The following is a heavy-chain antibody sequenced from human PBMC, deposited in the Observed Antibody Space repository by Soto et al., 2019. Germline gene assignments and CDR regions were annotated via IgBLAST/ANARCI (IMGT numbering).Heavy chain of an antibody. CDR1: GYTFSGYF. D-gene: IGHD2-2*01. V-gene: IGHV1-2*04. CDR3: ARKATPDYYMDV. CDR2: INLSSGGT. Sequence: ASVKVSCKASGYTFSGYFMHWVRQAPGQGLEWMGWINLSSGGTNYAQKFEGWVTMTRDTSISTAYMELNRLRSDDTAVYYCARKATPDYYMDVWGKGTTVTVSS. J-gene: IGHJ6*03.